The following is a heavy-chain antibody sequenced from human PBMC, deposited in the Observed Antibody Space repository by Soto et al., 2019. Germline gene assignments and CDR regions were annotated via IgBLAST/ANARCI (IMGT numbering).Heavy chain of an antibody. CDR2: IYYSGST. CDR1: GGSISSGDYY. J-gene: IGHJ4*02. Sequence: QVQLQESGPGLVKPSQTLSLTCTVSGGSISSGDYYWSWIRQPPGKGLEWIGYIYYSGSTYYNPSLKSRVTISVDTSXXXXXXXXXXXXXXXXXXXXXAXXSYYYDSSGYYHYWGQGTLVTVSS. V-gene: IGHV4-30-4*01. D-gene: IGHD3-22*01. CDR3: AXXSYYYDSSGYYHY.